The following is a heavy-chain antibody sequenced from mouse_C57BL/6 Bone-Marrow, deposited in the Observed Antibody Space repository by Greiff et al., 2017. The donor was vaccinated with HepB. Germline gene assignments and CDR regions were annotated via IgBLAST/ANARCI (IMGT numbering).Heavy chain of an antibody. CDR1: GYTFTSYW. CDR2: IDPSDSYT. Sequence: QVQLQQPGAELVRPGTSVKLSCKASGYTFTSYWMPWVKQRPGQGLEWIGVIDPSDSYTNYNQKFKGKATLTVDTSSSTAYMQLSSLTSEDSAVYYCARSYYYGSRPDYWGQGTTLTVSS. D-gene: IGHD1-1*01. CDR3: ARSYYYGSRPDY. V-gene: IGHV1-59*01. J-gene: IGHJ2*01.